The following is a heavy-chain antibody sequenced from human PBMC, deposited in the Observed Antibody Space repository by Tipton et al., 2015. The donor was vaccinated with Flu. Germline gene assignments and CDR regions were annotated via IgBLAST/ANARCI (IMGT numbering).Heavy chain of an antibody. D-gene: IGHD4-17*01. J-gene: IGHJ5*02. CDR3: ARPTVTAGFDP. V-gene: IGHV4-39*01. CDR2: IYYSGTT. CDR1: GGSITSDSCY. Sequence: TLSLTCAVSGGSITSDSCYWGWFRQPPGKGLEWIGSIYYSGTTYYSPPLESRVTISVDTSKNQFSLKLSSVTAADTAVYYCARPTVTAGFDPWGQGTLVTVSS.